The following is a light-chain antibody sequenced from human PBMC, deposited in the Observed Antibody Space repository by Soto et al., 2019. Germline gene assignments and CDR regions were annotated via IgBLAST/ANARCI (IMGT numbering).Light chain of an antibody. CDR1: QTIFYNFNHKNY. V-gene: IGKV4-1*01. J-gene: IGKJ1*01. Sequence: DIVMTQSPASLAVSLGERAPLNCKSSQTIFYNFNHKNYLSWYQQRPGQPPWLLMYWASTRADGVPDRFSGSGSGTDVTLTTSSLQAEDVAVYSCHQYFTSPQTFGQGTKVEIK. CDR3: HQYFTSPQT. CDR2: WAS.